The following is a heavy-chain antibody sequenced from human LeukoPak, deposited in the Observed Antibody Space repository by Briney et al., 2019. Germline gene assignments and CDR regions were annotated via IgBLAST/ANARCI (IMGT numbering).Heavy chain of an antibody. CDR2: IISSGGST. J-gene: IGHJ3*02. Sequence: GGSLRLSCAPSGFTFSSYAMSWVRQAPGKRLEWVSAIISSGGSTYYADSVKGRFTISRDNSKNTRYMQMNSLRADDTDVYYCGKRVRNFPVAGAFDIWGQGTMVTVSS. CDR1: GFTFSSYA. CDR3: GKRVRNFPVAGAFDI. V-gene: IGHV3-23*01. D-gene: IGHD6-19*01.